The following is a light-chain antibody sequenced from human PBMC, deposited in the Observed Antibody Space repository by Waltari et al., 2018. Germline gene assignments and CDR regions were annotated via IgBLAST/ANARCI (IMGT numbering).Light chain of an antibody. CDR3: NSYTGSNSWV. J-gene: IGLJ3*02. Sequence: QSALTQPASVSGSPGQSITISCTGTNSDIGFYNYVSWYRQYPGKAPKLIIYDVSERPSGVSSRFSASKSGNTASLTISGLHADDEADYYCNSYTGSNSWVFGGGTKVTVL. CDR2: DVS. V-gene: IGLV2-14*01. CDR1: NSDIGFYNY.